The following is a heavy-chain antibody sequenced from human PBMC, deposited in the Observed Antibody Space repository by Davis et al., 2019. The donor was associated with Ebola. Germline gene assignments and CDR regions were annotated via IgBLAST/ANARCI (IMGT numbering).Heavy chain of an antibody. D-gene: IGHD7-27*01. V-gene: IGHV3-30*03. CDR2: VSHDGNNQ. CDR3: ARDMGWGSSASFDI. J-gene: IGHJ3*02. Sequence: GESLKISCAVSGFTFNNYLVHWVRQAPGQGLEWLGFVSHDGNNQYYPDSVKGRFFVSRDNSKNTVYLQMNTLISDDTAVYYCARDMGWGSSASFDIWGQGTAVTVSS. CDR1: GFTFNNYL.